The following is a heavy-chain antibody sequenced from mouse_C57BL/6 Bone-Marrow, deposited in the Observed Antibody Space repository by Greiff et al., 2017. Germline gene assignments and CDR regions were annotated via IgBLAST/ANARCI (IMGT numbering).Heavy chain of an antibody. CDR3: ARDAGPFDY. V-gene: IGHV5-16*01. CDR1: GFTFSDYY. CDR2: INYDGSST. J-gene: IGHJ2*01. Sequence: EVKLVESEGGLVQPGSSMKLSCTASGFTFSDYYMAWVRQVPEKGLEWVANINYDGSSTYYLDSLKSRFIISGDNAKNILYLQMSSLKSEDTATYYCARDAGPFDYWGQGTTLTVSS.